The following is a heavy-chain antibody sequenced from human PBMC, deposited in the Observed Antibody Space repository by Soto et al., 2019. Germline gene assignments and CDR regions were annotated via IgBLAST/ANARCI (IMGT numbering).Heavy chain of an antibody. CDR2: IYYSGST. CDR3: ARGYYGSGSYNWFDT. Sequence: SETLSLTCTVSGGSISSYYWSWIRQPPGKGLEWIGYIYYSGSTNYNPSLKSRVTISVDTSKNQFSLKLSSVTAADTAVYHCARGYYGSGSYNWFDTWGQGTLVTVSS. CDR1: GGSISSYY. V-gene: IGHV4-59*01. D-gene: IGHD3-10*01. J-gene: IGHJ5*02.